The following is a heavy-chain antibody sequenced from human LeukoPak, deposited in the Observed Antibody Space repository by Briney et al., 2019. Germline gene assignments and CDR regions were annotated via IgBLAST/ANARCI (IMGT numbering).Heavy chain of an antibody. V-gene: IGHV4-4*07. CDR1: GGSISSYY. J-gene: IGHJ5*02. CDR2: IYTSGST. D-gene: IGHD2-2*01. Sequence: SETLSLTCTVSGGSISSYYWSWIRQPAGKGLEWIGRIYTSGSTNYNPALKRRVTMSVDTSKNQFSLKLSSVTAADTAVYYCARARPAAIWFDPWGQGTLVTVSS. CDR3: ARARPAAIWFDP.